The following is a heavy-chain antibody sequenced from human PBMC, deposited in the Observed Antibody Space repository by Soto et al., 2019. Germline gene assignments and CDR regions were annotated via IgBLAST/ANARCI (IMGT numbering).Heavy chain of an antibody. CDR1: GYTFTSYD. V-gene: IGHV1-8*01. CDR2: MNPNSGNT. J-gene: IGHJ6*02. CDR3: ATKKYYYYGMEV. Sequence: QVQLVQSGAEVKKPGASVKVSCKASGYTFTSYDINWVRQATGQGLEWMGWMNPNSGNTGSAQKFQGRVTMTRNTTISTAYMELSSLRSEDTALYCCATKKYYYYGMEVWGQGTTVTVSS.